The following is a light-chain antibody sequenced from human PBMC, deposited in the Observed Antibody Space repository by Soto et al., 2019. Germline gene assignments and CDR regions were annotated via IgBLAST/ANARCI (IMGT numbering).Light chain of an antibody. CDR3: STSYTSSSTLGYV. V-gene: IGLV2-14*01. CDR1: SSDVGYYNY. J-gene: IGLJ1*01. Sequence: QSALTQPASVSGSPGQSITISCTGTSSDVGYYNYVSWYQQHPGKAPKVMIYEVSNRPSGVSNRFSGSKSGNTASLTISGLQAEDEADYYCSTSYTSSSTLGYVFGTGTKVTVL. CDR2: EVS.